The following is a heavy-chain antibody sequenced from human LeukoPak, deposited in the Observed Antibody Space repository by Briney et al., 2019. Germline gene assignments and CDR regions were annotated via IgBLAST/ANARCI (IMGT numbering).Heavy chain of an antibody. V-gene: IGHV3-23*01. D-gene: IGHD3-10*01. CDR3: AKGGYYGSGSYSKKVENWFDP. J-gene: IGHJ5*02. Sequence: PGGSLRLSCAASGFTFSSYAMSWVRQAPGKGLEWVSAISGSGGSTYYADSVKGRFTISRDNSKNTLYLQMNSLRAEDTAVYYCAKGGYYGSGSYSKKVENWFDPWGQGTLVTVSS. CDR1: GFTFSSYA. CDR2: ISGSGGST.